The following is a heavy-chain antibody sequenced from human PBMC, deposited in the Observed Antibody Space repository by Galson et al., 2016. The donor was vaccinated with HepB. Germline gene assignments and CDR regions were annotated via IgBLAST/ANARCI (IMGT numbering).Heavy chain of an antibody. D-gene: IGHD3-9*01. CDR1: GGSISSGDYY. Sequence: TLSLTCTVSGGSISSGDYYWGWIRQPPGKGLEWIGYISYSGRTYNNLSLKSRLTISVATSKHQFSLKLSSVPAADTAVYSWARSYDSIFAYWGQGTLVTVSS. CDR3: ARSYDSIFAY. CDR2: ISYSGRT. J-gene: IGHJ4*02. V-gene: IGHV4-30-4*01.